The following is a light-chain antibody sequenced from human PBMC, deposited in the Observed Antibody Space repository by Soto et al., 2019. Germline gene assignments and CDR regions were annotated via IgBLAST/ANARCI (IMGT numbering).Light chain of an antibody. CDR3: QQYDNWPSLT. V-gene: IGKV3-15*01. Sequence: QSPATLSVSPGERATLSCRASQSVSSNLAWYHQKPGQAPRLLIYGASTRATGFPARFSGSGSGTEFTLTISSLQSEDFAVYYCQQYDNWPSLTFGQGTRRRL. J-gene: IGKJ5*01. CDR2: GAS. CDR1: QSVSSN.